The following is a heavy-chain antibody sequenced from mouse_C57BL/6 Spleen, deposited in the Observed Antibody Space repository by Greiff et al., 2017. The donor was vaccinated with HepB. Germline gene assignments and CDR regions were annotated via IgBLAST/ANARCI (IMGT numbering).Heavy chain of an antibody. D-gene: IGHD2-1*01. J-gene: IGHJ2*01. V-gene: IGHV1-50*01. CDR1: GYTFTSYW. CDR3: ARGKIYYGNYDFDY. Sequence: VQLQQPGAELVKPGASVKLSCKASGYTFTSYWMQWVKQRPGQGLEWIGEIDPSDSYTNYNQKFKGKATLTVDTSSSTAYMQLSSLTSEDSAVYYCARGKIYYGNYDFDYWGQGTTLTVSS. CDR2: IDPSDSYT.